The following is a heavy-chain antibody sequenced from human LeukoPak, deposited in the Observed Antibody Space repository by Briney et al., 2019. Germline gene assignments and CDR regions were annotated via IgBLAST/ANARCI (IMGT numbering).Heavy chain of an antibody. D-gene: IGHD3-10*01. Sequence: ASVKVSCKASGYTLTGYYMHWVRQAPGQGLEWMGWINPNSGGTNYAQKFQGRVTMTRDTSISTAYMELSRLRSDDTAVYYCARRAVRGSWNNNWFDPWGQGTLVTVSS. CDR3: ARRAVRGSWNNNWFDP. J-gene: IGHJ5*02. CDR2: INPNSGGT. V-gene: IGHV1-2*02. CDR1: GYTLTGYY.